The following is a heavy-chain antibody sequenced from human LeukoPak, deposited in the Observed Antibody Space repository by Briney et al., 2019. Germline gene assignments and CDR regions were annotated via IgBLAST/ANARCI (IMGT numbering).Heavy chain of an antibody. V-gene: IGHV4-30-4*08. Sequence: SETLSLTCTVSGGSITSGDCYWSWIRQHPGKGLEWIGYIYYGESAYLSGGSAYYNPSLKSRVTISVDTSKSQFSLKLSSVTAADTALYYCARLRPYSSYNTWGQGTLVTVFS. CDR1: GGSITSGDCY. CDR2: IYYGESAYLSGGSA. D-gene: IGHD4-11*01. CDR3: ARLRPYSSYNT. J-gene: IGHJ5*02.